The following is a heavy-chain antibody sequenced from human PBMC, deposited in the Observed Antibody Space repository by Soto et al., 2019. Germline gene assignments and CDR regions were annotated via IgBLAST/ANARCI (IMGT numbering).Heavy chain of an antibody. V-gene: IGHV3-48*02. Sequence: AGWSLRLSCAASGFTFSSYSMNWARQAPGKGLEWVSYISIGSSTIYYADSVKGRFTISRDDAKNSLYLQMNSLRDEDTAVYYCARDNGMAGSFDPWGQGTLVTVSS. J-gene: IGHJ5*02. D-gene: IGHD2-8*01. CDR1: GFTFSSYS. CDR2: ISIGSSTI. CDR3: ARDNGMAGSFDP.